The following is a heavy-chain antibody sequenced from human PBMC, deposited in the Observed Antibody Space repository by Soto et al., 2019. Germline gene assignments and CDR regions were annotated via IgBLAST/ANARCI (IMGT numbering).Heavy chain of an antibody. CDR2: VTANGGST. Sequence: GSLRLSCAATGFTFSVYAMTWVRQAPGKGLEWVSAVTANGGSTYSADSVKGRFTISRDNSKNTLFLQMNSLRAEDTAVYYCASLGVGDWANYYYYYGMDVWGQGTTVTVSS. CDR3: ASLGVGDWANYYYYYGMDV. J-gene: IGHJ6*02. V-gene: IGHV3-23*01. D-gene: IGHD2-21*02. CDR1: GFTFSVYA.